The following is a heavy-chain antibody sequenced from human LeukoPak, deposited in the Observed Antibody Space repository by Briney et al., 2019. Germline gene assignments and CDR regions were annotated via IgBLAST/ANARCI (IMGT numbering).Heavy chain of an antibody. D-gene: IGHD2/OR15-2a*01. V-gene: IGHV4-59*01. CDR1: GGSISSYY. CDR2: IYYSGST. Sequence: PSQTLSLTCTASGGSISSYYWSWIRQPPGKGLEWIGHIYYSGSTNYSPSLKSRVTISVDTSKNQFSLKLSSVTAADTAVYYCARGPLYSMGDYYYGRDVGGKGTTV. J-gene: IGHJ6*04. CDR3: ARGPLYSMGDYYYGRDV.